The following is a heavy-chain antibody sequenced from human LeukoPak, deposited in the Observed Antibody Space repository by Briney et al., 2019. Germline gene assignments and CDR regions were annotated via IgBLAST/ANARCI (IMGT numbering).Heavy chain of an antibody. CDR3: AKWKGEDDAFDI. Sequence: GGSLRLSCAASGFSFGSFAMHWVRQAPGKGLEYVSAISSNGGTTFYANSVKARFTISRDNSKNTLYLQMNSLRAEDTAVYYCAKWKGEDDAFDIWGQGTMVTVSS. CDR2: ISSNGGTT. V-gene: IGHV3-64*01. J-gene: IGHJ3*02. CDR1: GFSFGSFA. D-gene: IGHD3-16*01.